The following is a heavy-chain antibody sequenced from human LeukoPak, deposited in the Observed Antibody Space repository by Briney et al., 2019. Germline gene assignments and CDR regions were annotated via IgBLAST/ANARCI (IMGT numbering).Heavy chain of an antibody. D-gene: IGHD6-13*01. CDR3: ARLGSSSWWFFDY. CDR1: GYSFTSYW. CDR2: IYPGDSDT. V-gene: IGHV5-51*01. Sequence: GESLKISCKGSGYSFTSYWIGWVRQMPGKGLEWMGIIYPGDSDTRYSPSLQAQVTISADKSISTAYLQWSSLKASDTAMYYCARLGSSSWWFFDYWGQGTLVTVSS. J-gene: IGHJ4*02.